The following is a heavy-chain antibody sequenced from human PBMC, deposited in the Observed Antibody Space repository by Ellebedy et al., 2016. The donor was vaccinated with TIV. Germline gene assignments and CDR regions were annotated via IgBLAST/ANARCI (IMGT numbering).Heavy chain of an antibody. CDR3: ASPGDSGYDWETTFDY. J-gene: IGHJ4*02. CDR2: IIPIFGTA. D-gene: IGHD5-12*01. CDR1: GGTFSSYA. V-gene: IGHV1-69*06. Sequence: SVKVSXXASGGTFSSYAISWVRQAPGQGLEWMGGIIPIFGTANYAQKFQGRVTITADKSTSTAYMELSSLRSEDTAVYYCASPGDSGYDWETTFDYWGQGTLVTVSS.